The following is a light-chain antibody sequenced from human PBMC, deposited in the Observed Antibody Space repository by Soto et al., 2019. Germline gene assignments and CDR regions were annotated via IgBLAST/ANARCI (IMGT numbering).Light chain of an antibody. CDR3: QQYGSSPRFT. CDR2: GAS. V-gene: IGKV3-20*01. CDR1: QSVSSSY. J-gene: IGKJ3*01. Sequence: EIVLTQSPGTLSLSPGERATLSCRASQSVSSSYLAWYQQKPGQAPRLLIYGASSRATGIPDRFSGSGYGTDFTLTIRRLEPEDFAVYYCQQYGSSPRFTFGPGTKVDIK.